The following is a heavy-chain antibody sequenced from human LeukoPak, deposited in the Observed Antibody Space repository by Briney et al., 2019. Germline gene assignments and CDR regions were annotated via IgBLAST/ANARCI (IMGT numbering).Heavy chain of an antibody. J-gene: IGHJ6*03. D-gene: IGHD3-10*01. V-gene: IGHV3-53*01. Sequence: GGSLRLSGVASGFTVSSNYMSWLRQAPGKGLEWVSVIYSGGSTYYADSVKGRFTTSRDNSKNTLYLQMNSLRAEDTAVYYCASGSGSYRTPYYYMDVWGTGTTVTVSS. CDR2: IYSGGST. CDR3: ASGSGSYRTPYYYMDV. CDR1: GFTVSSNY.